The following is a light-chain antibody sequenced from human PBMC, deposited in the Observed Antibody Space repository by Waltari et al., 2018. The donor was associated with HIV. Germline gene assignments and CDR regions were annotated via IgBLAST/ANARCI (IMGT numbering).Light chain of an antibody. J-gene: IGLJ2*01. CDR3: QAWDSGTVV. V-gene: IGLV3-1*01. CDR2: EDN. Sequence: SYELAQPPSVSVSLGQTASISCSGDKLGDKYVSWYSQRPGQSPVLVIYEDNKRPSGMPERCAGSNSGDTGTLTISGTHAVDDADYDCQAWDSGTVVFGGGTKLTVL. CDR1: KLGDKY.